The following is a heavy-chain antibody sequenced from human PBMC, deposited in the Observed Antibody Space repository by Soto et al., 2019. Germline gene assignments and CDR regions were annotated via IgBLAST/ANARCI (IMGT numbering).Heavy chain of an antibody. CDR2: IWYDGSNK. V-gene: IGHV3-33*01. CDR3: ARGFQQLGPFDY. Sequence: PGGSLRLSCAASGFTFSSYGMHWVRQAPGKGLEWVAVIWYDGSNKYYADSVKGRFTISRDNSKNTLYLQMNSLRAEDTAVYYCARGFQQLGPFDYWGQGTLVTVSS. CDR1: GFTFSSYG. D-gene: IGHD6-13*01. J-gene: IGHJ4*02.